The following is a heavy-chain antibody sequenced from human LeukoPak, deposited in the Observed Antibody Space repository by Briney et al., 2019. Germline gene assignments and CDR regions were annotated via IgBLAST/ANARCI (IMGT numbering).Heavy chain of an antibody. Sequence: GGSLRLSCAASEFTFSRYWLSWVRQAPGKGLEWVANIKQDGGQIYYLESVKGRFTVSRDNAKNSLYLQMNSLRAEDTAVYYCARLGARQMLEYWGQGTLVTVSS. V-gene: IGHV3-7*01. D-gene: IGHD4-17*01. CDR1: EFTFSRYW. J-gene: IGHJ4*02. CDR2: IKQDGGQI. CDR3: ARLGARQMLEY.